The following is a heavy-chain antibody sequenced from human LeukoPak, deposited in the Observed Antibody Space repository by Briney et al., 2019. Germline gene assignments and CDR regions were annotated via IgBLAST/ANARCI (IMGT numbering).Heavy chain of an antibody. D-gene: IGHD3-10*01. CDR3: ARGSGFGGIYYYGMDV. Sequence: GGSLRLSCAASGFTFSSYAMHWVRPAPGKGLEWVAVISYAGSNKYCADSVKGRFTISRDNSKNTLYLQMNSLRAEDTAVYYCARGSGFGGIYYYGMDVWGQGTTVTVSS. V-gene: IGHV3-30-3*01. J-gene: IGHJ6*02. CDR2: ISYAGSNK. CDR1: GFTFSSYA.